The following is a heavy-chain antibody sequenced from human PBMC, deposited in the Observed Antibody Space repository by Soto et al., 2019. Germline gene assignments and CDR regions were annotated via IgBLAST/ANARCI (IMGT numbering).Heavy chain of an antibody. CDR1: GGTFGSDG. D-gene: IGHD1-26*01. J-gene: IGHJ4*02. V-gene: IGHV1-69*01. Sequence: QVQLVQSGAEVKKPGSSVKVSCQASGGTFGSDGVSWVRQAPGQVFEWMGAIIPIFGTTNYAQIFQGRITMTADEPTSTVYLELSGLRSEDTALYYCAKYKEGDGGSLQYFHSWGQGTLVTVSS. CDR3: AKYKEGDGGSLQYFHS. CDR2: IIPIFGTT.